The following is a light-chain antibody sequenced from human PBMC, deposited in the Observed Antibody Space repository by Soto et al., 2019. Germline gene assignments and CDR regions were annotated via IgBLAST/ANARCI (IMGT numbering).Light chain of an antibody. CDR2: GAS. V-gene: IGKV3-15*01. CDR1: QGVSRK. CDR3: QQYNSYPIT. Sequence: DIVMTQSPATLSVAPGERVTFSCRASQGVSRKLAWYQHKPGQAPRLLISGASTGATGIPARFSGSGSGTEFTLTISSLQSEDFATYYCQQYNSYPITFGQGTRLEIK. J-gene: IGKJ5*01.